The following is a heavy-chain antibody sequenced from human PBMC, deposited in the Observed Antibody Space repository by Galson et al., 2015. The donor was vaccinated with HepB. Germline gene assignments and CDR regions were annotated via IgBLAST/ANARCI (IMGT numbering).Heavy chain of an antibody. CDR2: ISYSGTT. J-gene: IGHJ3*02. CDR1: GASISSSSFF. CDR3: ARPLVLNERFNPGVGPFHI. V-gene: IGHV4-39*07. Sequence: ETLSLTCAVSGASISSSSFFWGWIRQPPGKGLEWIGSISYSGTTYYNPSLKSRVIISVDTSKNQFSLKLSSVTAADTAVYYCARPLVLNERFNPGVGPFHIWGHGTMVTVSA. D-gene: IGHD7-27*01.